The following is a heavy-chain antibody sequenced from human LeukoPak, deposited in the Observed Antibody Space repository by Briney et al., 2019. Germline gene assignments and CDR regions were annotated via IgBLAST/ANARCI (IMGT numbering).Heavy chain of an antibody. Sequence: SETLSLTCTVSGGSISSSSYYWGWIRQPPGKGLEWIGSIYYSGSTYYNPSLKSRVTISVDTSKNQFSLKLSSVTAADTAVYYCARHFRSYDILTGYYLNAFDIWGQGTTVTVSS. J-gene: IGHJ3*02. V-gene: IGHV4-39*01. CDR1: GGSISSSSYY. CDR3: ARHFRSYDILTGYYLNAFDI. CDR2: IYYSGST. D-gene: IGHD3-9*01.